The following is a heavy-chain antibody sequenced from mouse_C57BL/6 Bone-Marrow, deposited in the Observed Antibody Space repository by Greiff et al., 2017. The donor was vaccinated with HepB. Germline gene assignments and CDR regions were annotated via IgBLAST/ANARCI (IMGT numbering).Heavy chain of an antibody. V-gene: IGHV1-11*01. CDR3: AGAFDGPYYAMDY. D-gene: IGHD2-3*01. CDR2: IYPVSGET. J-gene: IGHJ4*01. CDR1: GYTFTDHI. Sequence: QVQLKQSGAELASPGASVTLSCKASGYTFTDHIMNWVKKRPGQGLEWIGRIYPVSGETNYNTKFMGKATFSVDRSSSTVYMVLNSLTSEDPAVYYCAGAFDGPYYAMDYWGQGTSVTVSS.